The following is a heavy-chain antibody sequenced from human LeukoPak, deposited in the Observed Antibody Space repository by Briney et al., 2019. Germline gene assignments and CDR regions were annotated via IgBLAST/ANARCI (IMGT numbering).Heavy chain of an antibody. CDR1: EFTFRSYD. CDR2: ISGSGGRT. CDR3: AKESMWFGESNPFDY. D-gene: IGHD3-10*01. Sequence: GGSLRLSCAASEFTFRSYDMSWVRQAPGKGLEWVSGISGSGGRTDYAGSVKGRFTISRDNSKNTLYLQMNSLRAEDTAVYYCAKESMWFGESNPFDYWGQGTLVTVSS. V-gene: IGHV3-23*01. J-gene: IGHJ4*02.